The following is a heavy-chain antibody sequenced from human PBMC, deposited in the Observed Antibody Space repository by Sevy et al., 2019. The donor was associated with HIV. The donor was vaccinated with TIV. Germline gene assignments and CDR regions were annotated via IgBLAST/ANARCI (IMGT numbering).Heavy chain of an antibody. Sequence: GGSLRLSCAASGFTFDDYAMHWVRQAPGKGLEWVSGISWNSGSIGYADSVKGRFTISRDNAKNSLYLQMNSLRAEDTALYYCAKDIEYYSGSGAGMDVWGQGTTVTVSS. V-gene: IGHV3-9*01. CDR3: AKDIEYYSGSGAGMDV. J-gene: IGHJ6*02. CDR2: ISWNSGSI. D-gene: IGHD3-10*01. CDR1: GFTFDDYA.